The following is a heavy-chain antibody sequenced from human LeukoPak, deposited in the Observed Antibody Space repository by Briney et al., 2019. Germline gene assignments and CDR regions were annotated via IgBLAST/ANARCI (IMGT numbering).Heavy chain of an antibody. CDR1: GYTFTSYD. Sequence: ESSVKVSCEASGYTFTSYDINWVRQATGQGLEWMGWMNPNSGNTGYAQKFQGRVTMTRNTSISTAYMELSSLRSEDTAVYYCASGIVGATGDYFDYWGQGTLVTVSS. V-gene: IGHV1-8*01. D-gene: IGHD1-26*01. J-gene: IGHJ4*02. CDR3: ASGIVGATGDYFDY. CDR2: MNPNSGNT.